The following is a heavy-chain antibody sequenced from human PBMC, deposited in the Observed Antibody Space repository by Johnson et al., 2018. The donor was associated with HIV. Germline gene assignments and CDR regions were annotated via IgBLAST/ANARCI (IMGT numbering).Heavy chain of an antibody. D-gene: IGHD3-10*02. V-gene: IGHV3-74*01. J-gene: IGHJ3*02. Sequence: MLLVESGGGVVRPGGSLRLSCAASGFTFSSHWMHWVRQAPGKGLVWVSRINSDGSSTSYADSVKGRLIISRDNSKNSLYLQMNSLRTEYTALYYCAKDGSGDVRGAFDIWGQGTMVTVSS. CDR1: GFTFSSHW. CDR3: AKDGSGDVRGAFDI. CDR2: INSDGSST.